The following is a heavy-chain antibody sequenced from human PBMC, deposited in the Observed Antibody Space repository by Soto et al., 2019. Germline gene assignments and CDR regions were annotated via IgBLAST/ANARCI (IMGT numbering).Heavy chain of an antibody. CDR3: AKDVSDWAAADSTPY. CDR1: GFTFSSYG. D-gene: IGHD6-13*01. Sequence: QVQLVESGGGVVQPGRSLRLSCAASGFTFSSYGMHWVRQAPGKGLEWVAVISYDGSNKYYADSVKGRFTISGDNSKNTLYLQMNSLRAEDTAVYYCAKDVSDWAAADSTPYWGQGTLVTVSS. J-gene: IGHJ4*02. V-gene: IGHV3-30*18. CDR2: ISYDGSNK.